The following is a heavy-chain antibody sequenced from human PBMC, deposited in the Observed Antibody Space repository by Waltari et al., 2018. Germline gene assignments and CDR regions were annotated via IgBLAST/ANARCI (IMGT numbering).Heavy chain of an antibody. CDR3: ASARWSYYYYYGMDV. D-gene: IGHD6-13*01. CDR1: GGTFSSYA. V-gene: IGHV1-69*05. J-gene: IGHJ6*02. Sequence: QVQLVQSGAEVKKPGSSVKVSCKAAGGTFSSYAIRWVRQAPGQGLEWMGGIIPIFGTANYAQKFQGRVTITTDESTSTAYMELSSLRSEDTAVYYCASARWSYYYYYGMDVWGQGTTVTVSS. CDR2: IIPIFGTA.